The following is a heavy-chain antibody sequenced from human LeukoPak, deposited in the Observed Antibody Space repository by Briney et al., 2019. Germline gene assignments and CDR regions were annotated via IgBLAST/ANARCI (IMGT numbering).Heavy chain of an antibody. CDR1: GYTFSGYG. D-gene: IGHD4-17*01. V-gene: IGHV1-18*01. CDR2: ISAYNGNT. CDR3: ARGGGSYGDYSLWLGY. Sequence: ASVKVSCKASGYTFSGYGFSWVRGAPGQGLEWMGWISAYNGNTKYAQKYQGRVTMTTDTSTSTAYVELRSLRSDDTAVYYCARGGGSYGDYSLWLGYWGQGTLVSVSS. J-gene: IGHJ4*02.